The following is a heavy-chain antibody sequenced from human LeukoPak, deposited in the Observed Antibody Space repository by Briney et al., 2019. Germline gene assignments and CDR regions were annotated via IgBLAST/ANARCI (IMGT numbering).Heavy chain of an antibody. V-gene: IGHV3-74*01. CDR2: INSDGSST. D-gene: IGHD3-22*01. Sequence: PGGSLRLSCAASGFTFSSYWMHWVRQAPGMGLVWVSRINSDGSSTSYADSVKGRFTISRDNSKNTLYLQMNSLRAEDTAVYYYAKDPLDFTTYYYDSSGLRSFDYWGQGTLVTVSS. J-gene: IGHJ4*02. CDR1: GFTFSSYW. CDR3: AKDPLDFTTYYYDSSGLRSFDY.